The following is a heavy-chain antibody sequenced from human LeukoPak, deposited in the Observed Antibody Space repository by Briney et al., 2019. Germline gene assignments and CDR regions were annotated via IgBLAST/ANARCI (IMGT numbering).Heavy chain of an antibody. J-gene: IGHJ4*02. CDR3: AQDWWGSYLS. D-gene: IGHD1-26*01. CDR1: GFTFSTYA. Sequence: GGSLRLYCAASGFTFSTYAMLWLRQAPGKGLEYVSLIFGDGETTHYADSVKGRFTISRDNSKNSLYLQMNNLKTDDTAFYYCAQDWWGSYLSWGRGTLVTVSS. CDR2: IFGDGETT. V-gene: IGHV3-43*02.